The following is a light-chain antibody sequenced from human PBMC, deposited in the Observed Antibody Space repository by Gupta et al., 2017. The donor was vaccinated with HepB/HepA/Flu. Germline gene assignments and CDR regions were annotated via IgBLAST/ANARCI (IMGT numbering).Light chain of an antibody. V-gene: IGLV1-40*01. J-gene: IGLJ3*02. CDR2: GDN. CDR1: TSNIGSNYG. Sequence: QSLLTQPPSVSGAPGQRVTISCTGTTSNIGSNYGVHWYQQFPGTAPKLLISGDNNRHSGVPERFSGSKSGTSASLAITGLQAEDEADYYCQSYDSSLTGPVFGGGTKLTVL. CDR3: QSYDSSLTGPV.